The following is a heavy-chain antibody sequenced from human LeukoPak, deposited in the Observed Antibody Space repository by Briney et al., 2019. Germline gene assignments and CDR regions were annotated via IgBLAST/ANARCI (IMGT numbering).Heavy chain of an antibody. CDR2: INPSGGST. CDR3: ARAGGYYSSGWYYHYYYYMDV. J-gene: IGHJ6*03. Sequence: GASVKVSCKASGYTFTSYYMHWVRQAPGQGLEWMGIINPSGGSTSYAQKFQGRVTMTRDTSTSTAYMELRSLRSDDTAVYYCARAGGYYSSGWYYHYYYYMDVWGKGTTVTVSS. V-gene: IGHV1-46*01. CDR1: GYTFTSYY. D-gene: IGHD6-19*01.